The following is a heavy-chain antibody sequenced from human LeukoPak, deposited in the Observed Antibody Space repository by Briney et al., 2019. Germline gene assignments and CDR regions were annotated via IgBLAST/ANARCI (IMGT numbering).Heavy chain of an antibody. CDR2: ISGSGGST. D-gene: IGHD2-2*01. J-gene: IGHJ4*02. CDR1: GFTFSSYA. Sequence: GGSLRLSCAASGFTFSSYAMSWVRQAPGKGLEWVSAISGSGGSTYYADSVKGRFTISRDNSKNTLYLQMNSLGAEDTAVYYRAKALFYCSSTSCYGGYFDYWGQGTLVTVSS. V-gene: IGHV3-23*01. CDR3: AKALFYCSSTSCYGGYFDY.